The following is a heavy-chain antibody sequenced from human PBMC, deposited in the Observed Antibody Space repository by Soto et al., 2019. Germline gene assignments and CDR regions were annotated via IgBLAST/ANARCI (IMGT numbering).Heavy chain of an antibody. CDR1: GFSLSTSGVG. V-gene: IGHV2-5*01. CDR2: IYWYDDK. J-gene: IGHJ4*02. Sequence: QITLKESGPTLVKPTQTLTLTCTFSGFSLSTSGVGVGWIRQPPGKALEWLALIYWYDDKRYSPSLKSRLTITKDTSKNQVVLTMTNMDPVDTATYYCAHTMVRGVISPFDYWGQGTLVTVSS. CDR3: AHTMVRGVISPFDY. D-gene: IGHD3-10*01.